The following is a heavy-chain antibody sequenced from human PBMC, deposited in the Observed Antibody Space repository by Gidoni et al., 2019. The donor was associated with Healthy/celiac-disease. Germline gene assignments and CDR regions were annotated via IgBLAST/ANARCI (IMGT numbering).Heavy chain of an antibody. CDR3: TRDARNLGMDV. CDR2: IRSQAYGGTT. CDR1: GFTFGDYA. Sequence: GESGGGLVQPGRSLRLSCTASGFTFGDYAMSWVRQAPGKGLEWVSFIRSQAYGGTTEYAASEKGRFTISRDDSKSIAYLQMNSLKAEETAVYYCTRDARNLGMDVWGQGTTVTVSS. J-gene: IGHJ6*02. V-gene: IGHV3-49*04.